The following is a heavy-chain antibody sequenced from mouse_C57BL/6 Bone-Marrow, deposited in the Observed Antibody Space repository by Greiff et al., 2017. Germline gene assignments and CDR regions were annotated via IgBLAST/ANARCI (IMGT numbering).Heavy chain of an antibody. CDR3: ASRGKPYYYAMDY. V-gene: IGHV1-55*01. Sequence: QVQLKQPGAELVKPGASVKMSCKASGYTFTSYWITWVKQRPGQGLEWIGDIYPGSGSTNYNEKFKSKATLTVDTSSSTAYMQLSSLTSEDSAVYYCASRGKPYYYAMDYWGQGTSVTVSS. CDR2: IYPGSGST. CDR1: GYTFTSYW. J-gene: IGHJ4*01.